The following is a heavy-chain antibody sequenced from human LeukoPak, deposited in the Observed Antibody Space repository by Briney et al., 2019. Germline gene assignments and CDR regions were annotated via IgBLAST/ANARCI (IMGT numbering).Heavy chain of an antibody. J-gene: IGHJ5*02. V-gene: IGHV3-48*03. CDR2: ISSSGSTI. CDR3: ARSITIFGVVISSWFDP. Sequence: GGSLRLSCAASGFTFSSYEMNWVRQAPGKGLEWVSYISSSGSTIYYADSVKGRFTTSRDNAKNSLYLQMNSLRAEDTAVYYCARSITIFGVVISSWFDPWGQGTLVTVSS. CDR1: GFTFSSYE. D-gene: IGHD3-3*01.